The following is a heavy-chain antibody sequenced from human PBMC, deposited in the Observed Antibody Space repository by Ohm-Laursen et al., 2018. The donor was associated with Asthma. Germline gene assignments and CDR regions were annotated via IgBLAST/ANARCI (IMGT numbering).Heavy chain of an antibody. CDR2: ISAGNGNT. V-gene: IGHV1-3*01. D-gene: IGHD3-22*01. CDR3: ARGVDSSGYLNP. CDR1: GYTFTSYA. Sequence: ASVKVSCKDSGYTFTSYAMHWVRQAPGQRLEWMGWISAGNGNTKYSQKFQGRVTITRDTSASTAYMELSSLRSEDTAVYYCARGVDSSGYLNPWGQGTLVTVSS. J-gene: IGHJ5*02.